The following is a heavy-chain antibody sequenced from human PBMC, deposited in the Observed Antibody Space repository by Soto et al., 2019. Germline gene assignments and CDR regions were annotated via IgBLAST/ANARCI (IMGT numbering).Heavy chain of an antibody. D-gene: IGHD3-16*01. CDR3: ARVGRFEDGPKNDY. Sequence: SVKVSCKASGYTFTSYDINWVRQATGQGLEWMGWMNPNSGNTGYAQKFQGRVTMTRNTSISTAYMELNSLRAEDTAVYYCARVGRFEDGPKNDYWGQGTLVTVSS. V-gene: IGHV1-8*01. J-gene: IGHJ4*02. CDR2: MNPNSGNT. CDR1: GYTFTSYD.